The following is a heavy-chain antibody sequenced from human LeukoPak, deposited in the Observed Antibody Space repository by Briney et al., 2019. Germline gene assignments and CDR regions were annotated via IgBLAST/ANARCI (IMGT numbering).Heavy chain of an antibody. D-gene: IGHD5-18*01. CDR1: GFTFGDHA. CDR2: IRSKTYGGTT. Sequence: GGSLRLSCTASGFTFGDHAMSWVRQAPGKGLEWVGFIRSKTYGGTTEYAASVKGRFTISRDDSKSIAYLQMNSLKTEDTAAYYCTRGPIQQRLYYGMDVWGQGTTVTVSS. J-gene: IGHJ6*02. CDR3: TRGPIQQRLYYGMDV. V-gene: IGHV3-49*04.